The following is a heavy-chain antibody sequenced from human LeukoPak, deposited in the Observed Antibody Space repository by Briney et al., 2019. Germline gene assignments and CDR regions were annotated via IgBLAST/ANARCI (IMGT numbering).Heavy chain of an antibody. J-gene: IGHJ4*02. CDR2: INPNSGGT. V-gene: IGHV1-2*02. D-gene: IGHD2-15*01. CDR3: ARVGRRIFGSIRAWPLWY. Sequence: GASVKVSCKASGYTFTDYYMHWVRQAPGQGLEWMGWINPNSGGTNFAQTFQGRVTMTRDTSISTAYMELSRLRSDDTAVYYCARVGRRIFGSIRAWPLWYWGQGTLVTVSS. CDR1: GYTFTDYY.